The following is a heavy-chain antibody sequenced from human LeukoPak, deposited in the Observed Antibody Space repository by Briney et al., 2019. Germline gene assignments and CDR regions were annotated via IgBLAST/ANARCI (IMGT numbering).Heavy chain of an antibody. D-gene: IGHD2-2*02. CDR3: VRERGYCSSSTCYTSDAFDI. Sequence: ASVKVSCKTSGYTFTGYYTHWVRQAPGHGLEYMGWVNPYTGRTDYAQRFQGRVTMTRDTSISTAYMELTRLTSDDTAVYYCVRERGYCSSSTCYTSDAFDIWGQGTMVTVSS. CDR1: GYTFTGYY. V-gene: IGHV1-2*02. J-gene: IGHJ3*02. CDR2: VNPYTGRT.